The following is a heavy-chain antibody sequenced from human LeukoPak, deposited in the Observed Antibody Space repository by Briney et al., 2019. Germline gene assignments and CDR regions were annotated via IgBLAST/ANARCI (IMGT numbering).Heavy chain of an antibody. J-gene: IGHJ4*02. Sequence: PGGSLRLSCAATGFTFSSYAMGWVRQAPGKGLEWVSSISGSGGSTYYADSVKDRFTISRDNSKNTLYLQMNSLRAEDTAVYYCAKDLSHYYGSGSYYKTGYFDYWGQGTLVTVSS. D-gene: IGHD3-10*01. CDR1: GFTFSSYA. V-gene: IGHV3-23*01. CDR3: AKDLSHYYGSGSYYKTGYFDY. CDR2: ISGSGGST.